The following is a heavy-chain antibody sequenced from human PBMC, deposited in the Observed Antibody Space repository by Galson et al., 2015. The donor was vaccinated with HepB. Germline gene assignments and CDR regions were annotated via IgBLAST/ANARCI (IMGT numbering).Heavy chain of an antibody. V-gene: IGHV3-74*01. CDR2: INTDGSSP. CDR1: GFTFNNYW. Sequence: SLRLSCAASGFTFNNYWMFWVRQAPGKGLVLVSRINTDGSSPGYADSVTGRFTVSRDNAKNTLYLQMNSLRAEDTAVYYCARAAAPGGWFDPWGQGTLVTVSS. D-gene: IGHD6-25*01. CDR3: ARAAAPGGWFDP. J-gene: IGHJ5*02.